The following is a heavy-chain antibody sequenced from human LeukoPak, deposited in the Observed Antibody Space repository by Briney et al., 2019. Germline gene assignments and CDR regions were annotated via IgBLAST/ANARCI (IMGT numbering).Heavy chain of an antibody. D-gene: IGHD3-22*01. CDR3: ARDQAYYYDSSGYYGGFDY. J-gene: IGHJ4*02. CDR2: INPNSGGT. Sequence: ASVKVSCKASGYTFTGYYMHWVRQAPGQGLEWMGWINPNSGGTNYAQKFQGRVTMTRDTSISTAYMELCRLRSDDTAVYYCARDQAYYYDSSGYYGGFDYWGQGTLVTVSS. CDR1: GYTFTGYY. V-gene: IGHV1-2*02.